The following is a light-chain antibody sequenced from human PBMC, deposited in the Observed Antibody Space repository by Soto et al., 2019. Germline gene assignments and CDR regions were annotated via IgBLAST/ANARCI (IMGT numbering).Light chain of an antibody. Sequence: DIQMTQSPRSLSASVGDRVTITCRASQSISSYLNWYQQKPGKAPKLLIYTASSLQSGVPSRFSGSGSGTDFTLTISSLQPEDFTTYYCQQSFSTPWTFGQGTKVEIK. CDR1: QSISSY. J-gene: IGKJ1*01. CDR3: QQSFSTPWT. CDR2: TAS. V-gene: IGKV1-39*01.